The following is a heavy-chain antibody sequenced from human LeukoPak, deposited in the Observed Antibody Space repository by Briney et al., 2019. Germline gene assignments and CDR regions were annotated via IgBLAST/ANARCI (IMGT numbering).Heavy chain of an antibody. V-gene: IGHV3-23*01. D-gene: IGHD5-24*01. CDR2: ISGSGGST. CDR3: ATQSLRPQYYFDY. Sequence: GGSLRLSCAASGFTFSSYAMSWVRQAPGKGLEWVSSISGSGGSTYYADSVKGRFTISRDNSKNTLYLQMNSLRAEDTAVYYCATQSLRPQYYFDYWGQGTLVTVSS. J-gene: IGHJ4*02. CDR1: GFTFSSYA.